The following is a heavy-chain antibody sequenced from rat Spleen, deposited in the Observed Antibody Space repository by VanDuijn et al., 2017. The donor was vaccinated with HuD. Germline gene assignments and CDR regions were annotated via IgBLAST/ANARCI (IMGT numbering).Heavy chain of an antibody. V-gene: IGHV2-13*01. Sequence: QVHLKESGPGRVQPSQTLSLTCTVSGFSLSRHGVIWVRQPPGKGLEWMGVIWGNGNTNYNSALKSRLSISRDTSKSQVFLKMNSLQPEDTGTYYCARHPYYYDGSYYFDYWGQGVMVTVSS. CDR1: GFSLSRHG. D-gene: IGHD1-12*02. CDR3: ARHPYYYDGSYYFDY. CDR2: IWGNGNT. J-gene: IGHJ2*01.